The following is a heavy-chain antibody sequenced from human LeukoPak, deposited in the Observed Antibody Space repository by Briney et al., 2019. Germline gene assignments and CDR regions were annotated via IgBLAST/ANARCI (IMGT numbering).Heavy chain of an antibody. Sequence: GGSLRLSCAASGFTFSNYAMTWVRQAPGKGLEWVSSIRGNGGGTFYADSVKGRFTISRDNSENTLFLQMNSLRADDAAIYYCAKDQIGVLPDAFDTWGQGTMVSVSS. CDR1: GFTFSNYA. CDR3: AKDQIGVLPDAFDT. CDR2: IRGNGGGT. J-gene: IGHJ3*02. V-gene: IGHV3-23*01. D-gene: IGHD3-10*01.